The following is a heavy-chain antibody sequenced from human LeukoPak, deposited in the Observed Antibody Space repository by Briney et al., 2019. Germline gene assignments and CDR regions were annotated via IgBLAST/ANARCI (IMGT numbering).Heavy chain of an antibody. CDR3: AKGFLVGSTRTPLDS. Sequence: GGSLRLSCAASGFTFSNYVMHWVRQAPGKGLEWVSMISYDASNEDYGDSVKGRFTISRDNFRNTLFLDTNSLRREDTAVYFCAKGFLVGSTRTPLDSWGQGTMVIVSS. J-gene: IGHJ4*02. V-gene: IGHV3-30*18. CDR2: ISYDASNE. CDR1: GFTFSNYV. D-gene: IGHD1-26*01.